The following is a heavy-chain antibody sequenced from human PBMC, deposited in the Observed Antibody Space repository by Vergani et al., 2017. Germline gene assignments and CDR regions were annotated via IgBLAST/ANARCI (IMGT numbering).Heavy chain of an antibody. CDR3: AKEGGGYCSGGTCYPEY. CDR2: IRSDESRR. V-gene: IGHV3-30*02. Sequence: VQLVESGGGLVKPGGSLRLSCAASGFTFSSYSMNWVRQAPGKGLEWVASIRSDESRRYYGDSMEGPFTISRDNSKNTLYLQMKSLRPEDTAVYYCAKEGGGYCSGGTCYPEYWGQGTLVIGSS. CDR1: GFTFSSYS. D-gene: IGHD2-15*01. J-gene: IGHJ4*02.